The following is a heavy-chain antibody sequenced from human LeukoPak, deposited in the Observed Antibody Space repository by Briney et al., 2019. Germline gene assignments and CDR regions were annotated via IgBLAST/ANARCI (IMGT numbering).Heavy chain of an antibody. D-gene: IGHD3-22*01. CDR1: GFTFSSYA. Sequence: GGSLRLSCAASGFTFSSYAMSWVRQAPGKGLEWVSAISGSGGSTYYADSVKGRFTISRDNSKNTLYLQMNSLRAEDTAVCYCAKVVLLGMIVGGFDYWGQGTLVTVSS. CDR3: AKVVLLGMIVGGFDY. J-gene: IGHJ4*02. V-gene: IGHV3-23*01. CDR2: ISGSGGST.